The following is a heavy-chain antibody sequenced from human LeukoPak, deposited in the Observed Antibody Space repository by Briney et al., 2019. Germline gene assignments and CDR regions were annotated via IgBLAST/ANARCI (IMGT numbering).Heavy chain of an antibody. CDR3: ARGFEGWGEGPVNAFDI. CDR2: INHSGST. V-gene: IGHV4-34*01. J-gene: IGHJ3*02. Sequence: SETLSLTCAVYGGSFSGYYWSWIRQPPGKGLEWIGEINHSGSTNYNPSLKSRVTISVDTSKNQFSLKLSSVTAADTAVYYCARGFEGWGEGPVNAFDIWGQGTMVTVSS. D-gene: IGHD6-19*01. CDR1: GGSFSGYY.